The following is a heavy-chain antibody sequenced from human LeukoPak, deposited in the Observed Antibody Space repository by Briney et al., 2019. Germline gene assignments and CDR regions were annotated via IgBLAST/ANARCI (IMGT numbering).Heavy chain of an antibody. CDR3: ARPDEDRGYTYGYNY. V-gene: IGHV1-69*13. D-gene: IGHD5-18*01. CDR2: IIPIFGTA. CDR1: GGTFSSYA. Sequence: ASVKVSCKASGGTFSSYAISWVRQAPGQGLEWMGGIIPIFGTASYAQKFQGRVTITADESTSTAYMELYSLRSEDTAVYFCARPDEDRGYTYGYNYWGQGTLVTVSS. J-gene: IGHJ4*02.